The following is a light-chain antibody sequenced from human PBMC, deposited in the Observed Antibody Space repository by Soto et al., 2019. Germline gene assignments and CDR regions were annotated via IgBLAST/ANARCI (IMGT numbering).Light chain of an antibody. Sequence: QSVLTQPPSASGTPGQRVTISCSGSSSNIGSNYVYWYQQLPGTAPKLLIYRNNQRPSGVPDRFSGSKSGNTASLTISGLQAEDEADYYCASYTRTTTLVFGGGTKLTVL. V-gene: IGLV1-47*01. CDR2: RNN. J-gene: IGLJ2*01. CDR1: SSNIGSNY. CDR3: ASYTRTTTLV.